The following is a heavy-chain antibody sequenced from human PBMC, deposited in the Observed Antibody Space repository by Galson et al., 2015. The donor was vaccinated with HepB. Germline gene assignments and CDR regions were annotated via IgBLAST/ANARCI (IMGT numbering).Heavy chain of an antibody. Sequence: SLRLSCAASGFTFSDYYMSWIRQAPGKGLEWVSYISSRSSYTKYADSVKGRFTISRDNAENSLYLHMNSLRAEDTAVYYCARDTAGSSRFVSHYSYAMDVWGQGTTVTVSA. CDR3: ARDTAGSSRFVSHYSYAMDV. CDR1: GFTFSDYY. V-gene: IGHV3-11*06. D-gene: IGHD6-13*01. J-gene: IGHJ6*01. CDR2: ISSRSSYT.